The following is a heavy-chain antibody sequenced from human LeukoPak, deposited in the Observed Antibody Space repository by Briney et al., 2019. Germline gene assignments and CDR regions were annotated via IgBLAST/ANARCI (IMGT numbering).Heavy chain of an antibody. CDR2: ISPNSGGT. CDR1: GYTFTGYY. Sequence: LGASVKVSCKASGYTFTGYYMHWVRQAPGLGLEWMGWISPNSGGTNYAQKFQGRVTMTRDTSISAAYMELSRLRSDDTAVYYCARQPGAGTNYYYYGMDVWGQGTTVTVSS. J-gene: IGHJ6*02. V-gene: IGHV1-2*03. D-gene: IGHD6-13*01. CDR3: ARQPGAGTNYYYYGMDV.